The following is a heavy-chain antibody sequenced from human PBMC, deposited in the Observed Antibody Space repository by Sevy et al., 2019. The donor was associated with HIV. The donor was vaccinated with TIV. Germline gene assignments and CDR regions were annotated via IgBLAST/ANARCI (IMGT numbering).Heavy chain of an antibody. V-gene: IGHV3-66*01. CDR2: IYSGGST. CDR1: TFSVTDNY. D-gene: IGHD3-22*01. Sequence: GGSLRLSCAASTFSVTDNYMSWVRQAPGKGLEWVSTIYSGGSTFYADSVKGRFTISRDNSKNTLYLQMNSLRAEDTAVYYCARDRYYDASGYYYYYYGLDVWGQGTPVTVSS. CDR3: ARDRYYDASGYYYYYYGLDV. J-gene: IGHJ6*02.